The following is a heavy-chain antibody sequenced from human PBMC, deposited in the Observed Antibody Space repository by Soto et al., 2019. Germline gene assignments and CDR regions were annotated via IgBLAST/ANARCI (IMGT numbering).Heavy chain of an antibody. J-gene: IGHJ4*02. CDR1: GGSISSGGYY. Sequence: SETLSLTCTVSGGSISSGGYYWSWIRQHPGKGLEWIGYIYYSGSTYYNPSLKSRVTISVDTSKNQFSLKLSSVTAADTAVYYCARVFVHSSSTYIDYWGPGTLVTVSS. V-gene: IGHV4-31*03. CDR3: ARVFVHSSSTYIDY. CDR2: IYYSGST. D-gene: IGHD6-6*01.